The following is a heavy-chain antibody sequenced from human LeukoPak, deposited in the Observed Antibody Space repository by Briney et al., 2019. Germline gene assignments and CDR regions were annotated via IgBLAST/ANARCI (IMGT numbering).Heavy chain of an antibody. Sequence: GGSLRLSCAASGFTVSSNYMNWVRQAPGKGLEWISFITSTSSTIYYADPVKGRFTISRDNAMNSLYLQMNSLRDEDTAVYYCAKSMVRGVIPDCWGQGTLVTVSS. J-gene: IGHJ4*02. CDR1: GFTVSSNY. V-gene: IGHV3-48*02. CDR2: ITSTSSTI. CDR3: AKSMVRGVIPDC. D-gene: IGHD3-10*01.